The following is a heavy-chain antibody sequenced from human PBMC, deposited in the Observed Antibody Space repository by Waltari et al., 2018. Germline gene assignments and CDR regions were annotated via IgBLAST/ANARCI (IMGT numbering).Heavy chain of an antibody. Sequence: QVQLVESGGGLVKPGGSLRLSCGASGISFSHYFMTWIRQAPGKGPEWVSYISGTGSTAYYADSVKGRFTISRDNAKNSLYLQMNSLRAEETAMYYCARDSGGFSYDYWGQGTLVTVSS. CDR2: ISGTGSTA. CDR3: ARDSGGFSYDY. CDR1: GISFSHYF. V-gene: IGHV3-11*01. D-gene: IGHD2-15*01. J-gene: IGHJ4*02.